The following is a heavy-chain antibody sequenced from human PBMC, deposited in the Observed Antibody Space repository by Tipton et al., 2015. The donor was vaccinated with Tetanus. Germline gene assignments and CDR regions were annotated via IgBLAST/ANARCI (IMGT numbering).Heavy chain of an antibody. Sequence: QSGAEVKKPGESLQISCKGSGYNFTVYYIGWVRQMPGKGLEWMGIVYPGDSTTKYSPSFQGQVTISADRPITTAYLRWSSLKASDTAIYYCARRRTTTALANYFDSWGQGTQVTVSS. D-gene: IGHD1-1*01. CDR3: ARRRTTTALANYFDS. CDR2: VYPGDSTT. CDR1: GYNFTVYY. V-gene: IGHV5-51*01. J-gene: IGHJ4*02.